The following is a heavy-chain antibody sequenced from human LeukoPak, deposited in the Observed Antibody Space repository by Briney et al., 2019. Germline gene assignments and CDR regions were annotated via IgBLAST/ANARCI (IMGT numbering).Heavy chain of an antibody. Sequence: SETLSLTCAVSGYSISSGYYWSWIRQPPGKGLEWIGYIYYSGSTYYNPSLKSRVTISVDTSKNQFSLKLSSVTAADTAVYYCARTGPAYDFWSGPMDVWGKGTTVTVSS. V-gene: IGHV4-30-4*08. CDR3: ARTGPAYDFWSGPMDV. D-gene: IGHD3-3*01. CDR1: GYSISSGYY. J-gene: IGHJ6*03. CDR2: IYYSGST.